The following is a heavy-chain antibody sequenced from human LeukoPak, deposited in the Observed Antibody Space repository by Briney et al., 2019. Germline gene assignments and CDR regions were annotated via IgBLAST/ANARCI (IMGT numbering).Heavy chain of an antibody. J-gene: IGHJ6*03. CDR2: IIPIFGTA. V-gene: IGHV1-69*13. CDR3: ARGVVVVPAASGAYYYYYMDV. D-gene: IGHD2-2*01. Sequence: SVKVSCKASGGTFSSYAISWVRQAPGQGLEWMGGIIPIFGTANYAQKFQGRVTITADESTSTAYMELSSLRSEYTAVYYCARGVVVVPAASGAYYYYYMDVWGKGTTVTVSS. CDR1: GGTFSSYA.